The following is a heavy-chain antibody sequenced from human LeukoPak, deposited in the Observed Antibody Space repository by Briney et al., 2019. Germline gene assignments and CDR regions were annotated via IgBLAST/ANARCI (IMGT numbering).Heavy chain of an antibody. Sequence: GGSLRLSCAASGFTLSTYNKNWVRQAPGKGLEWLSSISSSSTYIYYADSVKGRFTISRDNAKNSLYLQMNTLRVEDTAVYYCARAHITIFGVVTYPFDYWGQGTLVTVSS. CDR1: GFTLSTYN. CDR3: ARAHITIFGVVTYPFDY. D-gene: IGHD3-3*01. J-gene: IGHJ4*02. CDR2: ISSSSTYI. V-gene: IGHV3-21*01.